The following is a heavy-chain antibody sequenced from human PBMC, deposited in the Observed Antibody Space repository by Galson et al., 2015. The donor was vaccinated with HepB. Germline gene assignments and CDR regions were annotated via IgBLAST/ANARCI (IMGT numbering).Heavy chain of an antibody. J-gene: IGHJ4*02. Sequence: SLRLSCAASGFTFSSYAMSWVRQAPGKGLEWVSVIYSGGSTYYADSVKGRFTISRDNSKNTLYLQMNSLRAEDTAVYYCARVGYVEQQNNPFDYWGQGTLVTVSS. CDR1: GFTFSSYA. D-gene: IGHD1/OR15-1a*01. CDR3: ARVGYVEQQNNPFDY. CDR2: IYSGGST. V-gene: IGHV3-66*01.